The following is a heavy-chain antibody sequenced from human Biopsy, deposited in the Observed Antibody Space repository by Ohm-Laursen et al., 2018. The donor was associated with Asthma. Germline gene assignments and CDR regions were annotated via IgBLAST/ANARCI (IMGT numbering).Heavy chain of an antibody. V-gene: IGHV3-30*03. D-gene: IGHD3-16*02. Sequence: SLRLSCAASGFSFSEFVMHWVRQAPGKGLEWVAVISYDGSTKYYADSVKGRFTISRDNSKNTLYLQMNSLRAEDTAVYYCARDLHPTNHLGELSEGFDYWGQGTLVTVSS. CDR1: GFSFSEFV. J-gene: IGHJ4*02. CDR3: ARDLHPTNHLGELSEGFDY. CDR2: ISYDGSTK.